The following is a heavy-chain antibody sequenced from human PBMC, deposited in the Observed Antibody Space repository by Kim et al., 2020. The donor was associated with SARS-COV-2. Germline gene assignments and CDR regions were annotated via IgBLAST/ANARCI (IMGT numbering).Heavy chain of an antibody. CDR1: GYTFTTSA. CDR2: ISGYDDDV. Sequence: ASVKVSCKASGYTFTTSAISWVRQAPGQGLEWMGWISGYDDDVNYAQKVRGRLTMTKDTSTSTAYMELRSLTSDDTAVYYCARDPGRGPDAFDVWGQGTMVIVSS. CDR3: ARDPGRGPDAFDV. V-gene: IGHV1-18*01. J-gene: IGHJ3*01.